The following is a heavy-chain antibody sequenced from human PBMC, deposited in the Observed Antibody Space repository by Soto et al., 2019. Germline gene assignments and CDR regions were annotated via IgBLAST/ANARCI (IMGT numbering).Heavy chain of an antibody. CDR1: GGSILDSTYY. Sequence: QLLLQESGPGLVKPSETLSLTCTVSGGSILDSTYYWAWIRQSPGKGLEWIGTIFYSGGTFYTPSIKSLVTMSVDTSNNQFSLKLSSVTAADTAVYYCARQASGYYYGWFDPWGQGTLVTVSS. D-gene: IGHD3-22*01. CDR2: IFYSGGT. J-gene: IGHJ5*02. V-gene: IGHV4-39*01. CDR3: ARQASGYYYGWFDP.